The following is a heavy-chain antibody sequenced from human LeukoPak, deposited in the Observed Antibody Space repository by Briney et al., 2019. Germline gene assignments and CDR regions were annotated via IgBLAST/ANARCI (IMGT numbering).Heavy chain of an antibody. D-gene: IGHD6-13*01. J-gene: IGHJ4*02. CDR2: ISSSSSYI. Sequence: GGSLRLSCAASGFTFSSYSMNWVRQAPGKGLEWVSSISSSSSYIYYADSVKGRFTISRDNAKNPLYLQMNSLRAEDTAVYYCAKGGGTGYSSSWYSNWGQGTLVTVSS. CDR3: AKGGGTGYSSSWYSN. V-gene: IGHV3-21*01. CDR1: GFTFSSYS.